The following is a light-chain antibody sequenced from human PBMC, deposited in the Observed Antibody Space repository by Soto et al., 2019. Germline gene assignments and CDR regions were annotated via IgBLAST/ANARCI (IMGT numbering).Light chain of an antibody. V-gene: IGLV2-14*01. CDR1: SSDVGLYNY. CDR3: SSYTTTYSVV. J-gene: IGLJ2*01. CDR2: EVS. Sequence: QSVLTQPASVSGSPGQSITISCTGTSSDVGLYNYVSWYQQHPGKVPKLMISEVSKRPSGVSNRFSGSKSGNTASLTISGLQAEDEADYYCSSYTTTYSVVFGEGTQLTVL.